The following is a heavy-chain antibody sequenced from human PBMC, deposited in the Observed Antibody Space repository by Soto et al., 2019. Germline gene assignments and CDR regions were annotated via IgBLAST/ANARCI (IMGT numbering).Heavy chain of an antibody. V-gene: IGHV5-51*01. CDR2: IYPGDSDT. CDR3: ARSITIFGVVHGHNGMDV. CDR1: GYSFTSYW. J-gene: IGHJ6*02. D-gene: IGHD3-3*01. Sequence: GESLKISCKGSGYSFTSYWIGWVRQMPGKGLEWMGIIYPGDSDTRYSPSFQGQVTISADKSISTAYLQWSSLQASDTAMYYCARSITIFGVVHGHNGMDVWGQGTTVTVSS.